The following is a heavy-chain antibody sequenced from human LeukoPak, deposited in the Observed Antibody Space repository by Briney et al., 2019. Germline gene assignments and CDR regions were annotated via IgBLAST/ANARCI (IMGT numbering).Heavy chain of an antibody. D-gene: IGHD6-25*01. CDR2: IFSGGGT. CDR1: GLTVSNNY. J-gene: IGHJ5*02. CDR3: AGDPGAAAGNLWA. V-gene: IGHV3-66*01. Sequence: GGSLRLSCVVSGLTVSNNYMTWVRQAPGKGLEWVSLIFSGGGTYYADSGLRRLTISRDSSKNTLYLQMNSLTAEDTALYYSAGDPGAAAGNLWAWGQGTLVTVSS.